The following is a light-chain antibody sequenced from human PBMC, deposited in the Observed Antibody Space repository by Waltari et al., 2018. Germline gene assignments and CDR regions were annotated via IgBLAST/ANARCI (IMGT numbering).Light chain of an antibody. CDR2: GTS. V-gene: IGKV3-20*01. CDR1: QSVTSIS. Sequence: EIVLTQSPGTLSLSPGERATLSCRASQSVTSISLTWYQKKVGQAPRLLIYGTSSRATGIPDRFSGSGSGKEFPLTISRLEPEDFAVYYCQQYDGEVVTFGGGTKVEI. J-gene: IGKJ4*01. CDR3: QQYDGEVVT.